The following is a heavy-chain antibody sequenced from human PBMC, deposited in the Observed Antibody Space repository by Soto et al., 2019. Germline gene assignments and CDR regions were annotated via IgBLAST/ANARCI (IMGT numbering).Heavy chain of an antibody. CDR1: GFTFSSYG. D-gene: IGHD3-9*01. CDR2: ISYDGSNK. J-gene: IGHJ6*02. Sequence: GGSLRLSCAASGFTFSSYGMHWVRQAPGKGLEWVAVISYDGSNKYYADSVKGRFTISRDNSKNTLYLQMNSLRAEDTAVYYCAKDRYFDWLLPHYYGMDVWGQGTTVTVS. V-gene: IGHV3-30*18. CDR3: AKDRYFDWLLPHYYGMDV.